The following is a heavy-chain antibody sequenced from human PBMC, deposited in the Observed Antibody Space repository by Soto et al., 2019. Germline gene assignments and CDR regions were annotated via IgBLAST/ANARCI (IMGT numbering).Heavy chain of an antibody. V-gene: IGHV4-59*01. Sequence: PSETLSLTCTVSGGSISSYYWTWIRQPPGNGLEWIGYIYYTGSTNYNPSLKSRVTISVDTSKNQFSLKLSSVTAADTAVYYCARSAATITIFGVVINYFDYWGQGTLVTVSS. D-gene: IGHD3-3*01. J-gene: IGHJ4*02. CDR2: IYYTGST. CDR3: ARSAATITIFGVVINYFDY. CDR1: GGSISSYY.